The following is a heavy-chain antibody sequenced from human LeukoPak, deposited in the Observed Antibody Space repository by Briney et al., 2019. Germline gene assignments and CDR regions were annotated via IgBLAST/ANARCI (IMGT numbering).Heavy chain of an antibody. V-gene: IGHV1-69*13. CDR3: AYSSSLWYYYYMDV. Sequence: SVKVSCNASGGTFSSYAISWVRQAPGQGLEWMGGIIPIFGTANYAQKFRGRVTITADESTSTAYMELSSLRSEDTAVYYCAYSSSLWYYYYMDVWGKGTTVTVSS. CDR1: GGTFSSYA. J-gene: IGHJ6*03. D-gene: IGHD6-6*01. CDR2: IIPIFGTA.